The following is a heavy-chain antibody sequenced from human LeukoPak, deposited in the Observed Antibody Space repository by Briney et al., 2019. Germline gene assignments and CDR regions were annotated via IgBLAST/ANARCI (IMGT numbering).Heavy chain of an antibody. D-gene: IGHD6-13*01. V-gene: IGHV3-23*01. CDR3: AKDQGIAAHDDAFDI. Sequence: GGSLRLSCAASGFIFNNYWMNWVRQAPGKGLEWVPAISGSGGSTYYADSVKGRFTISRDNSKNTLYLQMNSLRAEDTAVYYCAKDQGIAAHDDAFDIWGQGTMVTVSS. CDR1: GFIFNNYW. CDR2: ISGSGGST. J-gene: IGHJ3*02.